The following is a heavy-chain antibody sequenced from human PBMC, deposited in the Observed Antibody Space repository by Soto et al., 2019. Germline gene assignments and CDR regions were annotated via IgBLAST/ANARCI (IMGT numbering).Heavy chain of an antibody. CDR3: ARDRSIAARPVYWYFDL. CDR1: GGTFSSYA. J-gene: IGHJ2*01. V-gene: IGHV1-69*13. CDR2: ILPIFGTA. D-gene: IGHD6-6*01. Sequence: ASVKVSCKASGGTFSSYAISWERQVPGQGLEWMGGILPIFGTANYAQKFQGRVTITADESTSTAYMELSSLRSEDTAVYYCARDRSIAARPVYWYFDLWGRGTLVTVSS.